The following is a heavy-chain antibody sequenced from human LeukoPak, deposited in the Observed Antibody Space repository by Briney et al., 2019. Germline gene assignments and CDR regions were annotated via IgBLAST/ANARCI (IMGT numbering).Heavy chain of an antibody. J-gene: IGHJ1*01. Sequence: ASVKVSCKASGYTFTSYGISWVRQAPGQGLEWMGWISAYNGNTNCAQKLQGRVTMTTDTSASTAYMELRSLRSDDTAVYYCAATHAIAATQAEYFQHWGQGTLVTVS. V-gene: IGHV1-18*01. D-gene: IGHD6-13*01. CDR1: GYTFTSYG. CDR2: ISAYNGNT. CDR3: AATHAIAATQAEYFQH.